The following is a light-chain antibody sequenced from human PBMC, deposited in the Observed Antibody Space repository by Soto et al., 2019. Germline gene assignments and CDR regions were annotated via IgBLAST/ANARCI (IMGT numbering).Light chain of an antibody. J-gene: IGKJ4*01. CDR1: QSISTY. Sequence: DIQMTQSPSSLSASVGDRVTITCRASQSISTYLHWYQQKPGKAPNLLIYAASTLQSGVPSRFSCSGSGTDFNLTISSLPPEDFATYFCQHGYSTPLTFGGGTKVDIK. V-gene: IGKV1-39*01. CDR3: QHGYSTPLT. CDR2: AAS.